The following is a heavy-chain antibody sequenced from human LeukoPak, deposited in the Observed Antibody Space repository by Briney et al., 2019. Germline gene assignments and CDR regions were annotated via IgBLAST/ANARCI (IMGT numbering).Heavy chain of an antibody. CDR2: IIPIFGTA. Sequence: SVKLSCKASGGTFSSYAISWVRQAPGQGLEWMGGIIPIFGTANYAQKFQGRVTITADKSTSTAYMELSSLRSEDTAVYYCARGTATIFGVVIINNWFDPWGQGTLVTVSS. CDR3: ARGTATIFGVVIINNWFDP. V-gene: IGHV1-69*06. CDR1: GGTFSSYA. D-gene: IGHD3-3*01. J-gene: IGHJ5*02.